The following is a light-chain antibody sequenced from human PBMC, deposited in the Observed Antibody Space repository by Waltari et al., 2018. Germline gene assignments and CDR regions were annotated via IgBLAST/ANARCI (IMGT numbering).Light chain of an antibody. V-gene: IGLV2-11*01. J-gene: IGLJ2*01. CDR3: SSYVGTLV. CDR1: SSDIGAYNY. CDR2: DFS. Sequence: QSALTQPRSVSGSPGQSVTISCTGSSSDIGAYNYVSWYQQHPGKAPKLMIFDFSERPSGVPERFSGSKSGNTASLTISGLQAEDEADYHCSSYVGTLVFGGGTKLTVL.